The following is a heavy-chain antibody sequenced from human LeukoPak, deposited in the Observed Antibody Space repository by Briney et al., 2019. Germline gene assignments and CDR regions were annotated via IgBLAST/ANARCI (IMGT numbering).Heavy chain of an antibody. J-gene: IGHJ5*02. Sequence: GGSLRLSCAASGFTFSNYAMTWVRQAPGKGLEWVSTISGTGGFTTSTYYADSVKGRFTISRDNSDNKLYLQMDGLRVDDTAVYYCVKDRRYAGNSELSWFDPWGQGTLVTVSS. D-gene: IGHD4-23*01. V-gene: IGHV3-23*01. CDR1: GFTFSNYA. CDR3: VKDRRYAGNSELSWFDP. CDR2: ISGTGGFTTST.